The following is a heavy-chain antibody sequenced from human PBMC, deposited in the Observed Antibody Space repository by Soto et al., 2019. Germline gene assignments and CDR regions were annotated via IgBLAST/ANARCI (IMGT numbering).Heavy chain of an antibody. D-gene: IGHD6-19*01. CDR2: IWYDGRNK. CDR1: GFTFSSYG. CDR3: ARVTDSSGWYWAVDI. J-gene: IGHJ3*02. V-gene: IGHV3-33*01. Sequence: QVQLVESGGGVVQPGRSLRLSCAASGFTFSSYGMHWVRQAPGKGLEWVAVIWYDGRNKFYADSVQGRFTISRDNSKNTLDLQMNSLRAEYTAVYYCARVTDSSGWYWAVDIWGQWTMVTVSS.